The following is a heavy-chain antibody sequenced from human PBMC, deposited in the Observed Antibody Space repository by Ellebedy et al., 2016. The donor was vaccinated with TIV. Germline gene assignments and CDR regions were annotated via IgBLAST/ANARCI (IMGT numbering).Heavy chain of an antibody. CDR3: AKGRFSRGWNLGYYFDS. Sequence: GGSLRLSXAASGFTFRRYDMNWVRQAPGTGLNWIAGISSDGRQTYYADSVKGRFTVSRDNLKNTMYLQMDSLRPEDTSVYYCAKGRFSRGWNLGYYFDSWGQGTLVVVSS. V-gene: IGHV3-30*18. D-gene: IGHD6-19*01. J-gene: IGHJ4*02. CDR2: ISSDGRQT. CDR1: GFTFRRYD.